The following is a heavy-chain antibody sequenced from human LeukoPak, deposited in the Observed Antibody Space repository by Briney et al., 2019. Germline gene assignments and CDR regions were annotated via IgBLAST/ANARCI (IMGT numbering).Heavy chain of an antibody. Sequence: AVKVSCKASGYTFTNYYMHWVRQAPGQGREWMGIINTSGCNTTYAQKFQGRVTMTSDTSTSTVYMELSSLRSEDTDVYYCARLAVNWGQGTLVTVSS. V-gene: IGHV1-46*01. CDR1: GYTFTNYY. D-gene: IGHD3-3*02. J-gene: IGHJ4*02. CDR2: INTSGCNT. CDR3: ARLAVN.